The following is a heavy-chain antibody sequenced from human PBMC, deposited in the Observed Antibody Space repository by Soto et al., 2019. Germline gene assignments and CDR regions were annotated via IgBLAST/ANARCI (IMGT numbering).Heavy chain of an antibody. Sequence: GSLRLSCAASGFTFSSYSMNWVRQAPGKGLEWVSSISSSSSYIYYADSVKGRFTISRDNAKNTLYLQMNSLRAEDTAVYYCARDFQKKYDFWSGYYSGPFDYWGQGTLVTVSS. V-gene: IGHV3-21*01. CDR1: GFTFSSYS. D-gene: IGHD3-3*01. J-gene: IGHJ4*02. CDR3: ARDFQKKYDFWSGYYSGPFDY. CDR2: ISSSSSYI.